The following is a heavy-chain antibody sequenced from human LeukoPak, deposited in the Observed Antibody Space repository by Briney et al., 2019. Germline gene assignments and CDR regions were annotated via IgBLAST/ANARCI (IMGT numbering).Heavy chain of an antibody. CDR2: ITTSGTST. V-gene: IGHV3-48*03. CDR1: GFTFSSYE. CDR3: ARDRSTITMIGGGLQVDYFDY. Sequence: PGGSLRLSCATSGFTFSSYEMNWVRQAPGKGLEWISYITTSGTSTYYADSVKGRSTISRDNSKNTLYLQMNSLRAEDTAVYYCARDRSTITMIGGGLQVDYFDYWGQGTLVTVSS. D-gene: IGHD3-22*01. J-gene: IGHJ4*02.